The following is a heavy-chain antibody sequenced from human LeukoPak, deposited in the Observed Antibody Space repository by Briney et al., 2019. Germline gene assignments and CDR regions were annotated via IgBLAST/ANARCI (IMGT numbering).Heavy chain of an antibody. V-gene: IGHV4-39*07. Sequence: SETLSLTCTVSGGSISSSGYYWGWIRQPPGKGLEWIGSMYYSGKTHHNPSLKSRVTISVDTSKNQFSLKLSSVTAADTAVYYCARDFRGGYDFWSGYYTPYYFDYWGQGTLVTVSS. CDR1: GGSISSSGYY. J-gene: IGHJ4*02. CDR3: ARDFRGGYDFWSGYYTPYYFDY. CDR2: MYYSGKT. D-gene: IGHD3-3*01.